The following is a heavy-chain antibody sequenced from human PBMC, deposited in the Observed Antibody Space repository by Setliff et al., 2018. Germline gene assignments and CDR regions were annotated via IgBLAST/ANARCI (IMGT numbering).Heavy chain of an antibody. D-gene: IGHD6-19*01. CDR1: GYTFTSYG. CDR2: ISAYNGNT. CDR3: VREYSGGGLM. Sequence: ASVKVSCKASGYTFTSYGFSWVRQAPGQGLEWMGWISAYNGNTNYGQKYRGRVTMTTDASTNTVYMELRSLRSDDTAVYFCVREYSGGGLMWGQGTMVTVSS. J-gene: IGHJ3*01. V-gene: IGHV1-18*01.